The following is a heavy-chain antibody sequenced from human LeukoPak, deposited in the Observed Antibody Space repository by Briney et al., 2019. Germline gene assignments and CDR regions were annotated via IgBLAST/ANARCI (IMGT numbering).Heavy chain of an antibody. CDR2: ISGGGETT. V-gene: IGHV3-23*01. CDR3: ARDYADYVGYFFFDY. D-gene: IGHD4-17*01. J-gene: IGHJ4*02. Sequence: GGSLRLSCAASGFTFNNYSMNWVRQASGKGLEWVSSISGGGETTYYADSAKGRFTISRDNSQNTLYLQMNSLRAEDTAVYYCARDYADYVGYFFFDYWGQGTLVTVSS. CDR1: GFTFNNYS.